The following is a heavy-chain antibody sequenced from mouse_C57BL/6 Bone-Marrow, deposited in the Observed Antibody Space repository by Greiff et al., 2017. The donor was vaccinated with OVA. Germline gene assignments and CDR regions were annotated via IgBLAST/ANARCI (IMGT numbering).Heavy chain of an antibody. CDR2: IYPSDSET. CDR3: ARSETAPDY. CDR1: GYTFTSYW. D-gene: IGHD3-2*01. Sequence: QVQLQQPGAELVRPGSSVKLSCKASGYTFTSYWMDWVKQRPGQGLEWIGNIYPSDSETHYNQKFKDKATLTVDKSSSTAYMQLSSLTSEDSAVYYCARSETAPDYWGQGTTLTVSS. V-gene: IGHV1-61*01. J-gene: IGHJ2*01.